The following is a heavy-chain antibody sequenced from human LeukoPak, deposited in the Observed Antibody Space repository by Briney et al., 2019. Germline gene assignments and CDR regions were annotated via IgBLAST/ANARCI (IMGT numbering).Heavy chain of an antibody. V-gene: IGHV4-31*03. Sequence: SETLSLTCTVSGGSITSGGYFWSWIRQHPGKGLECIGHISYSGSTYYTPSLKSRVTISADRSKNQYSLKLSSVTAADTAVYYCARHSRTHPSYFDYWGQGALVTVSS. CDR3: ARHSRTHPSYFDY. J-gene: IGHJ4*02. CDR2: ISYSGST. D-gene: IGHD2-2*01. CDR1: GGSITSGGYF.